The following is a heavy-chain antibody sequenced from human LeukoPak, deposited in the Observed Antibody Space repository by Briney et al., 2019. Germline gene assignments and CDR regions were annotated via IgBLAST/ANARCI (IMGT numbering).Heavy chain of an antibody. CDR2: ISGSGGST. D-gene: IGHD5-24*01. Sequence: GGSLRLSCAASGFTFSSYAMSWVRQAPGKGLEWVSAISGSGGSTYYADSVKGRFTISRDNPKNTLYLQMNSLRAEDTAVYYCAKGRRNLGGLHHFDYWGQGTLVTVSS. J-gene: IGHJ4*02. V-gene: IGHV3-23*01. CDR1: GFTFSSYA. CDR3: AKGRRNLGGLHHFDY.